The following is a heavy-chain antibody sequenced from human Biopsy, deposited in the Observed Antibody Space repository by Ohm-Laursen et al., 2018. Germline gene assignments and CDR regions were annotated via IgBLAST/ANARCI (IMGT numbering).Heavy chain of an antibody. V-gene: IGHV4-59*02. CDR2: VYYTGST. J-gene: IGHJ2*01. CDR3: ARDRGYYSDRTVPGYFDL. CDR1: GDSVSSYY. Sequence: GTLSLTCTVSGDSVSSYYWSWIRQPPGKGLQWIGYVYYTGSTDYNPSLQSRVTISVDTSKNHFSLRLRSVTPADTAIYYCARDRGYYSDRTVPGYFDLWGRGTLVTVSS. D-gene: IGHD3-22*01.